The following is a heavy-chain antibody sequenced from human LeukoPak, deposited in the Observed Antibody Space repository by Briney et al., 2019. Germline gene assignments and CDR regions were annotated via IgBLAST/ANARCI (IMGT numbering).Heavy chain of an antibody. CDR3: ARGPYSSGWYAFDY. J-gene: IGHJ4*01. D-gene: IGHD6-19*01. CDR2: IYSGGNT. CDR1: GGSISSYY. Sequence: SETLSLTCTVSGGSISSYYWSWIRQPAGKGLEWIGRIYSGGNTNYNPSLKSRVTMSVDTSKNRVSLKLSSVTDADTAVYYCARGPYSSGWYAFDYWGHGTLVTVSS. V-gene: IGHV4-4*07.